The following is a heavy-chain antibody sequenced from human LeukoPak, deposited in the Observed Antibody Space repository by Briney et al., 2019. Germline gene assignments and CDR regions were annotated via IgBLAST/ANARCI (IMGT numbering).Heavy chain of an antibody. CDR1: GGSISSSSYY. Sequence: SETLSLTCTVSGGSISSSSYYWGWIRQPPGKGLEWIGSIYYSGSTYYNPSLKSRVTISIDTSKNQFSLKLSSVTAADTAVYYCAIVGVTAGKEYFQHWGQGTLVTVSS. V-gene: IGHV4-39*01. CDR2: IYYSGST. CDR3: AIVGVTAGKEYFQH. D-gene: IGHD2-21*02. J-gene: IGHJ1*01.